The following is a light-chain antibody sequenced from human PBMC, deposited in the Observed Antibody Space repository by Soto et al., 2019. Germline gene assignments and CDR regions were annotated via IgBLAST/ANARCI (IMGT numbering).Light chain of an antibody. CDR3: QQYGSSPGT. CDR1: QSVRDNY. V-gene: IGKV3-20*01. CDR2: DTS. Sequence: EIVLTQSPGTVSLSPGERATLSCRASQSVRDNYLAWYQQKPGQAPSLLIFDTSRRATGIPDRFTGSGSGTDFALTTSRVEPQDIAVYFCQQYGSSPGTFGQGTKVDIK. J-gene: IGKJ1*01.